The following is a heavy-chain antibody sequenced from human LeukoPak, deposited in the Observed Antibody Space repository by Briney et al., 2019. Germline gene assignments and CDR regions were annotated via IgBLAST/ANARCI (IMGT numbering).Heavy chain of an antibody. Sequence: PSETLSLTCTVSGGSISSYYWSWIRQPAGKGLEWIGRIYTSGSTNYNPSLKSRVTMSVDTSKNQFSLKLSSVTAADTAVYYCARDSYCSSTSCQGAYYYYMDVWGKGTTVTVSS. D-gene: IGHD2-2*01. J-gene: IGHJ6*03. V-gene: IGHV4-4*07. CDR1: GGSISSYY. CDR2: IYTSGST. CDR3: ARDSYCSSTSCQGAYYYYMDV.